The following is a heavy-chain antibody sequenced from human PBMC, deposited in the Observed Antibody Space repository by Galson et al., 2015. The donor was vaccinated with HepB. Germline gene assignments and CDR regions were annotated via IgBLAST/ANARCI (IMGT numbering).Heavy chain of an antibody. CDR3: AKDSRYYDFWSGYRREKFYYYYGMDV. D-gene: IGHD3-3*01. J-gene: IGHJ6*02. CDR1: GFTFSSYA. Sequence: SLRLSCAASGFTFSSYAMSWVRQAPGKGLEWVSAISGSGGSTYYADSVKGRFTISRDNSKNTLYLQMNSLRAEDTAVYYCAKDSRYYDFWSGYRREKFYYYYGMDVWGQGTTVTVSS. V-gene: IGHV3-23*01. CDR2: ISGSGGST.